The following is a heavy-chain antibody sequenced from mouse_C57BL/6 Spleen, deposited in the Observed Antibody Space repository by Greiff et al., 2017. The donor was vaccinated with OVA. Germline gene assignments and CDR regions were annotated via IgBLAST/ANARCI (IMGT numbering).Heavy chain of an antibody. V-gene: IGHV1-82*01. CDR1: GYAFSSSW. Sequence: QVQLQQSGPELVKPGASVKLSCKASGYAFSSSWMNWVKQRPGKGLEWIGRIYPGDGDTNYNGKFTGKATLTDDKSSSTAYMQLSSLTSEDAAVYFCARSPLLCFDYWGQGTTLTVSS. D-gene: IGHD2-1*01. J-gene: IGHJ2*01. CDR2: IYPGDGDT. CDR3: ARSPLLCFDY.